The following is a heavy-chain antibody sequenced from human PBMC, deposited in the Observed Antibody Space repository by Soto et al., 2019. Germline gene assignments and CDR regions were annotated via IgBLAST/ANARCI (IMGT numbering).Heavy chain of an antibody. Sequence: QVQLQESGPGLVKPSETLSLTCTVSGGSVSSANYYWSWIRQPPGKGLEWIGYIYNSGSTNYNPSLKSRVTISVDTSKNHFSLKLSSVTAADTAVYYCARTGPGDYWGQGTLVTVSS. CDR2: IYNSGST. CDR3: ARTGPGDY. CDR1: GGSVSSANYY. J-gene: IGHJ4*02. V-gene: IGHV4-61*03.